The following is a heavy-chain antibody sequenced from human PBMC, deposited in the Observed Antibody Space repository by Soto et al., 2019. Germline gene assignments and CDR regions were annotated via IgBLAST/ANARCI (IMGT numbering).Heavy chain of an antibody. D-gene: IGHD5-12*01. CDR1: GGSFSGYY. Sequence: QVQLQQWGAGLLKPSETLSLTCAVYGGSFSGYYWSWIRQPPGKGLEWIGEINHSGSTNYNPSLKSRVTISVDTSKTQFSLKLSSVKAADTAVYYCARGRRSGYVSWGQGTLVTVSS. J-gene: IGHJ5*02. V-gene: IGHV4-34*01. CDR3: ARGRRSGYVS. CDR2: INHSGST.